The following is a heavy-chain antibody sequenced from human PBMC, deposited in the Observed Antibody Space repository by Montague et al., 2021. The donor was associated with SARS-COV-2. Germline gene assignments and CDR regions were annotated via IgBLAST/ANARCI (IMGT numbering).Heavy chain of an antibody. Sequence: SLSLSCAASGFTFSRYEMTWVRQAPGKGLEWVSYISSSCSTIYYADSVKGRFTISRGNAKNSLYLQMNSLRAEDTAVYYCAREPRETGSDWYYDFWSGYSLPRGYYYYGMDVWGQGTTVTVSS. CDR3: AREPRETGSDWYYDFWSGYSLPRGYYYYGMDV. D-gene: IGHD3-3*01. V-gene: IGHV3-48*03. CDR1: GFTFSRYE. J-gene: IGHJ6*02. CDR2: ISSSCSTI.